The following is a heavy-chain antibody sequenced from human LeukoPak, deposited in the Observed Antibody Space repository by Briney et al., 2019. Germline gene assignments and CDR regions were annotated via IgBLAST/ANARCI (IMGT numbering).Heavy chain of an antibody. CDR3: ARLGGMATPSFFDY. CDR1: GSIFTSYW. D-gene: IGHD5-24*01. CDR2: IYPGDSDT. J-gene: IGHJ4*02. Sequence: NLGASPQISCKGSGSIFTSYWIGWVRQLPGKGLEWMGIIYPGDSDTRYSPSFQGHVTISADKSISTAYLQWSSLKASDTAMYYCARLGGMATPSFFDYWGQGTLVTVSS. V-gene: IGHV5-51*01.